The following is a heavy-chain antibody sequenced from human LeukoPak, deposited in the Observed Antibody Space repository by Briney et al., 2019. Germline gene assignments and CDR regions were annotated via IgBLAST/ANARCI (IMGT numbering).Heavy chain of an antibody. Sequence: GGSLRLSCAASGFTFNTYWMTWVRQAPGKGLQWVANIKHDGSEKNYVDSVKGRFTISRDNAKNSLYLQMNSLRAEDMALYYCAKESDKWELLRGAFDYWGQGTLVTVSS. CDR3: AKESDKWELLRGAFDY. D-gene: IGHD1-26*01. J-gene: IGHJ4*02. CDR1: GFTFNTYW. CDR2: IKHDGSEK. V-gene: IGHV3-7*03.